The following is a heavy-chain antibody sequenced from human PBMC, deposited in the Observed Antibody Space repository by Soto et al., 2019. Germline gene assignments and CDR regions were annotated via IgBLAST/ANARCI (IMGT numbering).Heavy chain of an antibody. CDR1: GYTFTGHY. Sequence: QVQLVQSGAEVKESGASVKVSCKASGYTFTGHYIHWVRQAPGQGFEWVGEIGPKNGDTRYAQKFQGRVAMTKDSSITTVYMELINLSPDDTAVYYCGRGRSGELGVFYWGQGTLVTVHS. V-gene: IGHV1-2*02. D-gene: IGHD1-7*01. CDR3: GRGRSGELGVFY. J-gene: IGHJ4*02. CDR2: IGPKNGDT.